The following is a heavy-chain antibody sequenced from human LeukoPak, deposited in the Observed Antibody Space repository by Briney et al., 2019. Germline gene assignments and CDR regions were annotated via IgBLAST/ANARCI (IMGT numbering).Heavy chain of an antibody. CDR3: ARDGDYVWGSYRDRYYFDY. D-gene: IGHD3-16*02. CDR1: GGTFSSYA. V-gene: IGHV1-69*05. CDR2: IIPIFGTA. Sequence: ASVKVSCKASGGTFSSYAISWVRQAPGQGLEWMGRIIPIFGTANYAQKFQGRVTITTDESTSTAYMELRSLRSDDTAVYYCARDGDYVWGSYRDRYYFDYWGQGTLVTVSS. J-gene: IGHJ4*02.